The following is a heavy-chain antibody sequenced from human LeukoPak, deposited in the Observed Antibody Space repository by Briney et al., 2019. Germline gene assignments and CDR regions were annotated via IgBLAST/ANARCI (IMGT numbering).Heavy chain of an antibody. J-gene: IGHJ6*02. V-gene: IGHV4-59*08. CDR3: ARHRRAGSYYYYGMDV. CDR1: GGSISSYY. CDR2: IYYSGST. Sequence: SETLSLTCTVSGGSISSYYWSWIRQPPGKGLERIGYIYYSGSTNYNPSLKSRVTISVDTSKNQFSLKLSSVTAADTAVYYCARHRRAGSYYYYGMDVWGQGTTVTVSS.